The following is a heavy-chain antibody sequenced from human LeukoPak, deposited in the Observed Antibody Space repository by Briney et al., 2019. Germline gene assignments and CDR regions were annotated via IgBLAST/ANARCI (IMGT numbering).Heavy chain of an antibody. CDR1: GGSISSYY. D-gene: IGHD2-15*01. V-gene: IGHV4-4*09. Sequence: SETLSLTCTVSGGSISSYYWSWIRQPPGKGLEWIGYIYTSGSTNYNPSLKSRVTISVDTSKNQFSLKLSSVTAADTAVYYCARGSLLPPYYYYMDVWGKGTTATVSS. J-gene: IGHJ6*03. CDR2: IYTSGST. CDR3: ARGSLLPPYYYYMDV.